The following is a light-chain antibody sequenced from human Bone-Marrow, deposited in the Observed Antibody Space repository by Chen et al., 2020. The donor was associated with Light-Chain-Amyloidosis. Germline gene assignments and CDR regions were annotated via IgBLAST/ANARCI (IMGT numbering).Light chain of an antibody. CDR2: GSS. V-gene: IGKV3-20*01. J-gene: IGKJ4*01. Sequence: EIVLTQSPGTLSLSPGEGANLSCRASQTISSNYLTWYQQKFSQAPRLLIYGSSSRATSIPDRFTGSGSGTDFTLTINRLEPEDFAMYYCQQYGTSPLTFGGGTKVEIK. CDR3: QQYGTSPLT. CDR1: QTISSNY.